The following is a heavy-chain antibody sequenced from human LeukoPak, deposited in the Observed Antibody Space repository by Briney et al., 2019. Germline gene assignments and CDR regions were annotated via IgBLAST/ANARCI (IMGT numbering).Heavy chain of an antibody. Sequence: PGGSLRLSCATSGFTFSNHAMHWVRQATGKGLEWVSAIGTAGDTFYPGPVKGRFTISRENAKNSLSLQMNSLRAEDTAVYYCVRQQTSHGDFDYWGQGTLVTVSS. V-gene: IGHV3-13*01. CDR2: IGTAGDT. CDR1: GFTFSNHA. J-gene: IGHJ4*02. CDR3: VRQQTSHGDFDY. D-gene: IGHD1/OR15-1a*01.